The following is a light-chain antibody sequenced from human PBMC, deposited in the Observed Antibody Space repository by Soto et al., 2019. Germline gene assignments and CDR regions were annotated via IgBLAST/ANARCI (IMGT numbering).Light chain of an antibody. Sequence: QSALTQPHSASGSPGQSVTISCTGTSSDVGGYNYVSWYQQHPGKAPKLIIYEVYKRPSGVPDRFSGSKSGNTAALTVSGLQAGDEADYYGSSYVGTTSYVLGTGTKITVL. CDR3: SSYVGTTSYV. J-gene: IGLJ1*01. V-gene: IGLV2-8*01. CDR1: SSDVGGYNY. CDR2: EVY.